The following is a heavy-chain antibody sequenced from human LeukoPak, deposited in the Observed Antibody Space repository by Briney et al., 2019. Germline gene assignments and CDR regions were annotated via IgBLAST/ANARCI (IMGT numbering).Heavy chain of an antibody. CDR1: GYSFTSYW. CDR3: LRLNAVLRFLESPKDAFDI. CDR2: IYPGDSDT. D-gene: IGHD3-3*01. Sequence: PGESLKISCKGSGYSFTSYWIGWVRQMPGKGLEWMGIIYPGDSDTRYSPSFQGQVTISADKSISTAYLQWSSLKASDTAMYYCLRLNAVLRFLESPKDAFDIWGQGTMVTVSS. V-gene: IGHV5-51*01. J-gene: IGHJ3*02.